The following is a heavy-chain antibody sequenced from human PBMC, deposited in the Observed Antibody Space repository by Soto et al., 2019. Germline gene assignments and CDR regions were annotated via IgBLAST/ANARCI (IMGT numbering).Heavy chain of an antibody. Sequence: QVHLQESGPGLVKPSQTLSLTCTVSGDSISSGGYYWNWIRQYPGKGLEWIGYIYYTGRTYHNPSLKSRVTISGDTSTSQFSLKLTSVTAADTALYFCARDGTHYGVVAFDIWGQGTMVTVSS. CDR1: GDSISSGGYY. V-gene: IGHV4-31*03. J-gene: IGHJ3*02. D-gene: IGHD4-17*01. CDR3: ARDGTHYGVVAFDI. CDR2: IYYTGRT.